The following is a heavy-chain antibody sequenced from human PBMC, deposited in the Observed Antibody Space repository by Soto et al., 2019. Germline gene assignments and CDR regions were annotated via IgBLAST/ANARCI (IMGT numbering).Heavy chain of an antibody. J-gene: IGHJ1*01. CDR1: GGAFSSYA. V-gene: IGHV1-69*12. Sequence: QVQLVQSGAEVKKPGSTVKVSCKASGGAFSSYAISWVRQAPGQGLEWMGGIIPIFGTANYAQKFQGRVTITADESTSTAYMELSSLRSEDTAVYYCARVAYLRLRDKGMFQHWGQGTLVTVSS. CDR2: IIPIFGTA. CDR3: ARVAYLRLRDKGMFQH. D-gene: IGHD2-15*01.